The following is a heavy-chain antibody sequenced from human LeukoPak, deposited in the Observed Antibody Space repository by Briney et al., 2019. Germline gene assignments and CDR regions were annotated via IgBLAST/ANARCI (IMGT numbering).Heavy chain of an antibody. CDR2: ISGSGSST. D-gene: IGHD2-15*01. CDR3: AKGSGGNCYSPFDY. Sequence: GGSQRLSCAASGFTFSNYAMSWVRKAPGEGLEWVSSISGSGSSTYYADSVKGRFTISRDNSKNTLYLQMNSLRAEDTAVYYCAKGSGGNCYSPFDYWGQGTLVTVSS. CDR1: GFTFSNYA. J-gene: IGHJ4*02. V-gene: IGHV3-23*01.